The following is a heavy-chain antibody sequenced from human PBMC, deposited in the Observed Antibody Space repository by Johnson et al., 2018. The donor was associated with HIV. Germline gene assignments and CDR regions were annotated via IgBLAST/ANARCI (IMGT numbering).Heavy chain of an antibody. J-gene: IGHJ3*02. CDR2: ISYDGSNK. CDR3: GKDDLGWELSHDDAFDI. CDR1: GFTFSDYY. Sequence: QVQLVESGGGLVKPGGSLRLSCAASGFTFSDYYMSWIRQAPGKGLEWVAVISYDGSNKYYADSVKGRFTISRDNSKNTLYLQMNSLRAEDTAVYYCGKDDLGWELSHDDAFDIWGQGT. V-gene: IGHV3-30*18. D-gene: IGHD1-26*01.